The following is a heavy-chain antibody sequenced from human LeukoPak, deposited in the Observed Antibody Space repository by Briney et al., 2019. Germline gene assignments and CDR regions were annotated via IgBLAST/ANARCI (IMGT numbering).Heavy chain of an antibody. Sequence: ASVKVSCKASGYTFNKYAMNWVRQAPGQGLEWMGWINTNTGNPTYAQGFTGRLVFSLDTSLSTAYLQISSLKAEATAVYYCARVLGVDYRIEYWGQGTLVTVSS. V-gene: IGHV7-4-1*02. D-gene: IGHD3-16*01. J-gene: IGHJ4*02. CDR2: INTNTGNP. CDR1: GYTFNKYA. CDR3: ARVLGVDYRIEY.